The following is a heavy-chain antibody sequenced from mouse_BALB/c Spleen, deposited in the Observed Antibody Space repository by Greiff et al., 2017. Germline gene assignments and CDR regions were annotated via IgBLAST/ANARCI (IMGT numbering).Heavy chain of an antibody. CDR1: GFTFSSYA. Sequence: EVMLVESGGGLVKPGGSLKLSCAASGFTFSSYAMSWVRQTPEKRLEWVATISSGGSYTYYPDSVKGRFTISRDNAKNTLYLQMSSLRSEDTAMYYCASTGTYDYWGQGTTLTGSS. J-gene: IGHJ2*01. D-gene: IGHD4-1*02. CDR3: ASTGTYDY. V-gene: IGHV5-9-1*01. CDR2: ISSGGSYT.